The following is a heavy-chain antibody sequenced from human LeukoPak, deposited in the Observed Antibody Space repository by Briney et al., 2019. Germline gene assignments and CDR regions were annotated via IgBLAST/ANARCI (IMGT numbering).Heavy chain of an antibody. CDR1: GFTLSSYN. CDR3: AKGPTELGIPKAFDI. J-gene: IGHJ3*02. CDR2: ISWRSSDI. V-gene: IGHV3-21*01. Sequence: GGSLRLSCVASGFTLSSYNMKWVRQAPGKRLEWVSSISWRSSDIEYADSVKGRFTISRDIDKKSLYLQMNSPRAEDTAVYYCAKGPTELGIPKAFDIWGQGTMVTVSS. D-gene: IGHD7-27*01.